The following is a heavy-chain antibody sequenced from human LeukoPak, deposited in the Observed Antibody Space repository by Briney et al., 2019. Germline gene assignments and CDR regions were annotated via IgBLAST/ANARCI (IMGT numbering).Heavy chain of an antibody. CDR2: IIPILGIA. J-gene: IGHJ4*02. CDR1: GGTFSSYA. D-gene: IGHD3-3*01. CDR3: ASDVRSGYYLYYFDY. V-gene: IGHV1-69*04. Sequence: GASVKVSCKASGGTFSSYAISWVRQAPGQGLEWMGRIIPILGIANYAQKFQGRVTITADKSTSTAYMELSSLGSEDTAVYYCASDVRSGYYLYYFDYWGQGTLVTVSS.